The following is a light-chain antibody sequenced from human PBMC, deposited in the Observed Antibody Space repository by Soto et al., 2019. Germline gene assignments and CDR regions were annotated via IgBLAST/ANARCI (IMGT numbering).Light chain of an antibody. V-gene: IGLV1-44*01. CDR2: SND. J-gene: IGLJ1*01. CDR1: TSNIGRNT. CDR3: VKWDDSLNAFYV. Sequence: QSVLTQPPSASGTPGQRVTISCSGSTSNIGRNTVNWYQQLPGMAPKLLIYSNDQRPSGVPDRFSGSKSGTSASLAISGLQSEDEADYYCVKWDDSLNAFYVYGTGTKLTVL.